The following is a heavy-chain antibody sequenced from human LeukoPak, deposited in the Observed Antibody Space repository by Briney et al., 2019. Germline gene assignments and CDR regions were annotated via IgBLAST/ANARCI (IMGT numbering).Heavy chain of an antibody. V-gene: IGHV1-2*02. J-gene: IGHJ4*02. CDR1: GYTFTAYY. Sequence: GASVKVSCKASGYTFTAYYMHWVRQAPGQGLEWMEWINPNTGDINYAQKFQGRVTVTRDTSINTVYMELTRLRSDDTAVYYCATGPPLTMVREGPFDYWGQGTLVTVSS. CDR2: INPNTGDI. D-gene: IGHD3-10*01. CDR3: ATGPPLTMVREGPFDY.